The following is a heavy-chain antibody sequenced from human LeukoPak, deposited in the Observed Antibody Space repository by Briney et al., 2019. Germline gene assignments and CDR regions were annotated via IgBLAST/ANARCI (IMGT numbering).Heavy chain of an antibody. CDR2: INKDGGEK. D-gene: IGHD1-26*01. CDR1: GFTFSSYW. CDR3: VKDSPPRYSGSPPAY. J-gene: IGHJ4*02. V-gene: IGHV3-7*03. Sequence: GGSLRLSCAASGFTFSSYWMSWVRQAPGKGLEWVANINKDGGEKYYVDSVKGRFTISRDNAKNSPYLQMNSLRADDTAVYCCVKDSPPRYSGSPPAYWGQGTLVTVSS.